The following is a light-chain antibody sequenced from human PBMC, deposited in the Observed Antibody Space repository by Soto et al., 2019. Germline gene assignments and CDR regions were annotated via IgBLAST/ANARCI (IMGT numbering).Light chain of an antibody. V-gene: IGKV3-11*01. J-gene: IGKJ4*01. Sequence: EIVLTQSPATLSLSPGERATLSCRACQSVSSYLAWYQQKPGQAPRLLIYDASNRATGIPVRFSGSGSGTDFTLTISSLEPEDFAVYYCQQRSNWPFLTFGGGTKVEIK. CDR1: QSVSSY. CDR2: DAS. CDR3: QQRSNWPFLT.